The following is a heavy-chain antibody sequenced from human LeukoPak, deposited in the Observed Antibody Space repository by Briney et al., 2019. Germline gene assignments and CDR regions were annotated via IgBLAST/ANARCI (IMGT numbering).Heavy chain of an antibody. J-gene: IGHJ4*02. D-gene: IGHD5-12*01. Sequence: PGGSLRLSCAASGFTFSSYSMNWVRQAPGKGLEWVSSISSSSSYIYYADSVKGRFTISRDNAKNSLYLQMNSLRAEDTALYYCATDYSGYADGDYWGQGTLVTVSS. CDR2: ISSSSSYI. V-gene: IGHV3-21*04. CDR1: GFTFSSYS. CDR3: ATDYSGYADGDY.